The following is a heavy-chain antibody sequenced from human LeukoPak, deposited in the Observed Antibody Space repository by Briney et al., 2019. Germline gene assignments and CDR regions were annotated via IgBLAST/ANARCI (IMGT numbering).Heavy chain of an antibody. CDR2: INQDGSQK. Sequence: GGSLRLSCAASGFTFSSSWMNWVRQAPGKGLEWVANINQDGSQKYYVDSVKGRFTISRDNAKNSLYLQMNSLRAGDTAVYYCARTIEMATISYFDYWGQGTLVTVSS. CDR1: GFTFSSSW. V-gene: IGHV3-7*01. J-gene: IGHJ4*02. CDR3: ARTIEMATISYFDY. D-gene: IGHD5-24*01.